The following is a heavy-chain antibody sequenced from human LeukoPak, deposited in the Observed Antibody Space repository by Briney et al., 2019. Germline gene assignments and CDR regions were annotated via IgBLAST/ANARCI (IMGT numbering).Heavy chain of an antibody. J-gene: IGHJ5*02. D-gene: IGHD3-22*01. CDR2: IYTSGST. Sequence: SETLSLTCTVSGGSISSYYWSWIRQPAGKGLEWIGRIYTSGSTNYNPSLKSRVTISVDTSKNQFSLKLSSVTAADTAVYYCAREPLICDSSGYYYVWFDPWGQGTLVTVSS. CDR3: AREPLICDSSGYYYVWFDP. CDR1: GGSISSYY. V-gene: IGHV4-4*07.